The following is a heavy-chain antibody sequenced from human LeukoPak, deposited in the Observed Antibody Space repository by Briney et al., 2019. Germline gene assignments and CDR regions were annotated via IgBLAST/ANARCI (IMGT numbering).Heavy chain of an antibody. CDR3: AKLGTSDDY. D-gene: IGHD2-2*01. Sequence: GGSLTLSCAASGFTLSSTAMSWVRQAPGKGLEWVSTIAISDGKTYYADSVKGRFSISRDTSKNTLYLQMNSLRAEDTAVYYCAKLGTSDDYWGQGALGTVSS. J-gene: IGHJ4*02. V-gene: IGHV3-23*01. CDR2: IAISDGKT. CDR1: GFTLSSTA.